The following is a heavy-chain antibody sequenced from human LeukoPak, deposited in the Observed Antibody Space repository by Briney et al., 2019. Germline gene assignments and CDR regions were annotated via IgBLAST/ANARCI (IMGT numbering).Heavy chain of an antibody. J-gene: IGHJ4*02. CDR2: INTKGET. Sequence: PSETLSLTCAVSGVSMSAFQWSWVRQSPEKGLEWIGCINTKGETNYNPSLKSRVTTSVDTSKSQFSLRLTSVTAADTAVYYCATSNDAKIAPFDHWGQGALVTVSS. D-gene: IGHD2-8*01. CDR3: ATSNDAKIAPFDH. CDR1: GVSMSAFQ. V-gene: IGHV4-4*09.